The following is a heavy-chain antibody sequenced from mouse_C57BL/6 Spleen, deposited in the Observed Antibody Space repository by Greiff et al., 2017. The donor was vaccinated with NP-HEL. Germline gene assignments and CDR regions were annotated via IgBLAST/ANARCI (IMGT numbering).Heavy chain of an antibody. J-gene: IGHJ1*03. CDR1: GYTFTDYE. V-gene: IGHV1-15*01. Sequence: VQLQQSGAELVRPGASVTLSCKASGYTFTDYEMHWVKQTPVHGLEWIGAIDPETGGTAYNQKFKGKAILTADKSSSTAYMELRSLTSEDSAVYYCTREAYYYGSSYRYFDVWGTRTTVTVSS. CDR3: TREAYYYGSSYRYFDV. D-gene: IGHD1-1*01. CDR2: IDPETGGT.